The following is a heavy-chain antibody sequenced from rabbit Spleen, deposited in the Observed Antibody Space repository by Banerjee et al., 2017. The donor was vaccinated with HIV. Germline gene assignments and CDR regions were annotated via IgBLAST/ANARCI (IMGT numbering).Heavy chain of an antibody. CDR2: IDTGTSNSA. J-gene: IGHJ4*01. V-gene: IGHV1S45*01. Sequence: QEQLKESGGGLVQPGGSLKLSCKASGFDFSSYYMSWVRQAPGKGLEWIAYIDTGTSNSAVYASWAKGRFTISKTSSTTVTLQMTSLTAADTAMYFCGRGGNLWGPGTLVTVS. CDR1: GFDFSSYYM. CDR3: GRGGNL.